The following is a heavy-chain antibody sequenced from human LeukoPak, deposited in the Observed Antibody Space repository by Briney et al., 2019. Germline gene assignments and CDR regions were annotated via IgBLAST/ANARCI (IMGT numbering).Heavy chain of an antibody. CDR2: LGSGGLGS. D-gene: IGHD6-19*01. Sequence: PGGSLRLSCAASGFTFSGYAMSWVRQAPGESLEWVSALGSGGLGSHYADSVKGRFTISRDDSKNTLYLQMNSLRAEDTAVYFCARPGLAVAGTRWFDPWGPGTLVTVSS. CDR3: ARPGLAVAGTRWFDP. CDR1: GFTFSGYA. J-gene: IGHJ5*02. V-gene: IGHV3-23*01.